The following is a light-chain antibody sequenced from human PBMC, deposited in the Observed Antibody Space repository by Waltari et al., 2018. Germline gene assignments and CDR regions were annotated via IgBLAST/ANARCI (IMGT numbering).Light chain of an antibody. CDR1: PSVSSSY. CDR2: GAS. Sequence: IVLTQSPGTLSLSPGERATLSCRASPSVSSSYLAWYQQKPGQAPRLLIYGASSRATGIPDRCSGRGSGTDFTLTISRLEPEDFAVYYCQQYGSSLFTFGPGTKVDIK. CDR3: QQYGSSLFT. V-gene: IGKV3-20*01. J-gene: IGKJ3*01.